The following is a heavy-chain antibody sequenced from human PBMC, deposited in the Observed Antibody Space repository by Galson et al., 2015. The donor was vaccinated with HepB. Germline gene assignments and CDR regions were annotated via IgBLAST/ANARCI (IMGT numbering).Heavy chain of an antibody. D-gene: IGHD1-14*01. J-gene: IGHJ5*02. V-gene: IGHV7-4-1*02. Sequence: SVKVSCKASGYTFTSYAMNWVRQAPGQGLEWMGWINTNTGNPTYAQGFTGRFVFSLDTSVSTAYLQISSLKAEDTAVYYCARRGTEPYGFADWFDPWGQGTLVTVSS. CDR1: GYTFTSYA. CDR3: ARRGTEPYGFADWFDP. CDR2: INTNTGNP.